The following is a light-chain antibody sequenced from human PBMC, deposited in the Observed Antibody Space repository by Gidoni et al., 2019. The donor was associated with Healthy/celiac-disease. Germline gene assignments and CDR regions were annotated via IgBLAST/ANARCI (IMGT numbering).Light chain of an antibody. CDR3: SSYTSSSTRGVV. Sequence: QSALTQPASVSGSPGQSITISCPGTSSDVGGYNYVSWYQQHPGKAPKLMIYEVSNRPSGVSNRFSGSKSGNTASLTISGLQAEDEADYYCSSYTSSSTRGVVFGGGTKLTVL. CDR1: SSDVGGYNY. J-gene: IGLJ2*01. V-gene: IGLV2-14*01. CDR2: EVS.